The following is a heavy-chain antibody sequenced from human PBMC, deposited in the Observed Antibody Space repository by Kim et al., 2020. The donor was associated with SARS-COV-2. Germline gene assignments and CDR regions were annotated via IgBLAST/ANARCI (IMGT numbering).Heavy chain of an antibody. D-gene: IGHD3-10*01. J-gene: IGHJ6*02. CDR3: ARVLWFGELLRDYYGMDV. CDR1: GGSISSYY. CDR2: IYYSGST. Sequence: SETLSLTCTVSGGSISSYYWSWIRQPPGKGLEWIGYIYYSGSTNYNPSLKSRVTISVDTSKNQFSLKLSSVTAADTAVYYCARVLWFGELLRDYYGMDVWGQGTTVTVSS. V-gene: IGHV4-59*01.